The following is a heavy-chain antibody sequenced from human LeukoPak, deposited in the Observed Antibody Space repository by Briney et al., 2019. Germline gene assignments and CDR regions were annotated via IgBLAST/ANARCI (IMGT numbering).Heavy chain of an antibody. CDR2: INPNSGGT. J-gene: IGHJ4*02. Sequence: ASVTVSCKASGYTLTGYYMHWVRQPPGQGLGWMGWINPNSGGTNYAQKFQGRATMTRDTSISTTYMELSRLRSDDTAVEYCARESGIVGAIDYWCQGTLVTVSA. D-gene: IGHD1-26*01. V-gene: IGHV1-2*02. CDR3: ARESGIVGAIDY. CDR1: GYTLTGYY.